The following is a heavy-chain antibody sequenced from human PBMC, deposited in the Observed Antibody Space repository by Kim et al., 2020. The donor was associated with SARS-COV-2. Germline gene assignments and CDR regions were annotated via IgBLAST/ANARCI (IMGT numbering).Heavy chain of an antibody. CDR3: ARDYDFWSGQGVDY. D-gene: IGHD3-3*01. Sequence: ADSVQARLPITQDKSKNTLYLKMNSLRAEDTALYYCARDYDFWSGQGVDYWGQGALVTVSS. V-gene: IGHV3-23*01. J-gene: IGHJ4*02.